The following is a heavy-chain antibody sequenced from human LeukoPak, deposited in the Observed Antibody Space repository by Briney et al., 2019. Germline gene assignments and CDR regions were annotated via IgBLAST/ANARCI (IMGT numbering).Heavy chain of an antibody. Sequence: GGSLRLSCAASGFTFSSYWMSWVRQAPGKGLEWVANIKQDGSDKFYVDSVKGRFTISRDNAKNSLYLQMNSLRAEDTAVYYCSTEFGGAAVGGAPFDPWGQGTLVTVSS. V-gene: IGHV3-7*01. CDR1: GFTFSSYW. CDR2: IKQDGSDK. CDR3: STEFGGAAVGGAPFDP. D-gene: IGHD6-13*01. J-gene: IGHJ5*02.